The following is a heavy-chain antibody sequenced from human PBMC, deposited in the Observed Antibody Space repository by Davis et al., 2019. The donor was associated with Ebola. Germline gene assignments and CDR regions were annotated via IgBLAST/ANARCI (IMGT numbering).Heavy chain of an antibody. CDR1: GGSISSGDYY. Sequence: SETLSLTCTVSGGSISSGDYYWSWIRQPPGKGLEWIGYIYYSGSTNYNPSLKSRVTISVDTSKNQFSLKLSSVTAADTAVYYCARDRGIAARRFDYWGQGTLVTVSS. CDR2: IYYSGST. J-gene: IGHJ4*02. D-gene: IGHD6-6*01. V-gene: IGHV4-30-4*01. CDR3: ARDRGIAARRFDY.